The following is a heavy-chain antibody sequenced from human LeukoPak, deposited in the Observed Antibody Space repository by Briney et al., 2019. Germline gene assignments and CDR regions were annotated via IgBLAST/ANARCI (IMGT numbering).Heavy chain of an antibody. J-gene: IGHJ6*03. Sequence: ASVKVSCKASGYTFSSYDINWVRQATGQGLEWMGWMNPNSGDRGYAQKFQGRVTMTTDTSTTTAYMELRSLRFDDTAVYYCARDLRYSSGWSPPGMDVWGKGTTVTVSS. D-gene: IGHD6-19*01. V-gene: IGHV1-8*02. CDR3: ARDLRYSSGWSPPGMDV. CDR1: GYTFSSYD. CDR2: MNPNSGDR.